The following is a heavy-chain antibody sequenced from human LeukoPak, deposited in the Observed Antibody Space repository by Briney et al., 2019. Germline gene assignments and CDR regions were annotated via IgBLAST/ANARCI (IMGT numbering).Heavy chain of an antibody. D-gene: IGHD3-9*01. J-gene: IGHJ4*02. V-gene: IGHV3-30*18. CDR1: GFTFSSYG. CDR3: AKDQYDILTGYYGY. Sequence: GRSLRLSCAASGFTFSSYGMHWVRQAPGKGLEWVAVISYDGSNKYYADSVKGRFTISRDNSKNTLYLQMNSLRTEDMALYYCAKDQYDILTGYYGYWGQGTLVTVSS. CDR2: ISYDGSNK.